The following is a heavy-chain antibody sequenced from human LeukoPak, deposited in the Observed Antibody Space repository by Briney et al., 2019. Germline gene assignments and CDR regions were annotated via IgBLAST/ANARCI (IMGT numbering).Heavy chain of an antibody. CDR3: AKDRDIYYDSSGYRQNDAFDI. CDR2: IWYDGSNK. J-gene: IGHJ3*02. CDR1: GFTFSSYG. D-gene: IGHD3-22*01. V-gene: IGHV3-33*06. Sequence: GRSLRLSCAASGFTFSSYGMHWVRQAPGKGLDWVAVIWYDGSNKYYADSVKGRFTISRDNSKNTVYLQMNSLRAEDTAVYYCAKDRDIYYDSSGYRQNDAFDIWGQGTMVTASS.